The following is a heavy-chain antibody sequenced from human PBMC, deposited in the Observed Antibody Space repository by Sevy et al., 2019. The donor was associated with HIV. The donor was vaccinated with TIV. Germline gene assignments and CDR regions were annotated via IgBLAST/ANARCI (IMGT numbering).Heavy chain of an antibody. CDR1: GYTFTNYY. CDR3: ARGNYPITAFDY. CDR2: INPSGGST. Sequence: ASVKVSCKASGYTFTNYYMHCVRQAPGQGLEWMGIINPSGGSTTYAQRFQGRVTVTRDTSTTTVYMELSSLRSEDTAVYYCARGNYPITAFDYWGQGALVTVSS. D-gene: IGHD1-7*01. V-gene: IGHV1-46*03. J-gene: IGHJ4*02.